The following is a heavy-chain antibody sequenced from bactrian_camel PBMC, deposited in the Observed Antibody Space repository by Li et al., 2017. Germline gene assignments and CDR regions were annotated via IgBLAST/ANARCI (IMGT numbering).Heavy chain of an antibody. D-gene: IGHD3*01. CDR3: AAARLTTLQALGIMTRTPSPREYTY. CDR1: GFTASSRC. Sequence: DVQLVESGGGLVQPGGSLTLSCAASGFTASSRCMGWFRQAPGKEREWIGSIARLGSTYYADFVRGRLTVSRDNAKNTVYLQMNSLKSEDTAMYYCAAARLTTLQALGIMTRTPSPREYTYWGQGTQVTV. V-gene: IGHV3S10*01. CDR2: IARLGST. J-gene: IGHJ4*01.